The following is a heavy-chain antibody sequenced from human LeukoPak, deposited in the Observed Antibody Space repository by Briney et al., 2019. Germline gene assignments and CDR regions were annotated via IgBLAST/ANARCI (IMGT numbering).Heavy chain of an antibody. V-gene: IGHV3-23*01. J-gene: IGHJ4*02. CDR1: GFTFSSYW. CDR2: ISGSGGST. CDR3: ARKEGYCTNGVCSN. Sequence: GGSLRLSCAASGFTFSSYWMSWVRQAPGKGLEWVSAISGSGGSTYYADSVKGRFTISRDNSKNTLYLQMNSLRAEDTAVYYCARKEGYCTNGVCSNWGQGTLVTVSS. D-gene: IGHD2-8*01.